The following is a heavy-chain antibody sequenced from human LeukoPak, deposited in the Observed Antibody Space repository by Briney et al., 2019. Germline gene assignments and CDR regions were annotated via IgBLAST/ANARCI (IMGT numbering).Heavy chain of an antibody. CDR3: AKNGGHPTENYYMDG. Sequence: GGSLRLSCAASGFTFRSYAMTCVRQAPRKGLEWVSEISNVVTIKYADCVKGRFTMPRDNSKNTLYLQMNSLRAEDTDVYYCAKNGGHPTENYYMDGWGKGATVTVSS. CDR1: GFTFRSYA. V-gene: IGHV3-23*01. D-gene: IGHD4-17*01. CDR2: ISNVVTI. J-gene: IGHJ6*03.